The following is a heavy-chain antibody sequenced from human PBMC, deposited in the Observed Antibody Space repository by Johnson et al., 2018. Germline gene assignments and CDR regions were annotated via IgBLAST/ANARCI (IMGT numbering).Heavy chain of an antibody. CDR3: ARDVGLFGDPYYYYYMDV. CDR2: IYYSGST. CDR1: GGSISSYY. D-gene: IGHD3-10*02. J-gene: IGHJ6*03. V-gene: IGHV4-59*01. Sequence: QVQLQESGPGLVKPSETLSLTCTVSGGSISSYYWSWIRQPPGKGLEWIGYIYYSGSTNYNPSLKSIVPISVDTYKNQFSLKLSSLTAADTPGYYCARDVGLFGDPYYYYYMDVWGKGTTVTVSS.